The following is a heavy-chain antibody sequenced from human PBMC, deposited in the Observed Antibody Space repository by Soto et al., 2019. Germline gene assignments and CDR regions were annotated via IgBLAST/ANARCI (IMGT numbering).Heavy chain of an antibody. V-gene: IGHV3-15*01. D-gene: IGHD3-22*01. J-gene: IGHJ4*02. CDR2: IKSKTDGGTT. CDR3: TTAEGRHYYDSSGYPFDY. CDR1: GFTFSNAW. Sequence: GGSLRLSCAASGFTFSNAWMSWVRQAPGKGLEWVGRIKSKTDGGTTDYAAPVKGRFTISRDDSKNTLYLQMNSLKTEDTAVYYCTTAEGRHYYDSSGYPFDYWGQGTLVTVS.